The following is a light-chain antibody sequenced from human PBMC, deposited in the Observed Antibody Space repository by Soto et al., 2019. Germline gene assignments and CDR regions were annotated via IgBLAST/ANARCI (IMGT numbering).Light chain of an antibody. Sequence: EIVMTQSPTALSVSPGERARVHSRLTQSVITNLGWYQQKPGQVPNLLIHGAATKASGIAARLSGSGSGTEFALTIGSLKSEDFAVDCCQQYSSSPSFGQGTRLEIK. J-gene: IGKJ5*01. CDR3: QQYSSSPS. V-gene: IGKV3-15*01. CDR1: QSVITN. CDR2: GAA.